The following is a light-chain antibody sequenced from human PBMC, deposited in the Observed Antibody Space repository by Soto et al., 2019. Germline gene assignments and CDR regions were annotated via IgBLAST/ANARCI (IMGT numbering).Light chain of an antibody. V-gene: IGLV3-21*04. Sequence: SYELTQPPSVSVAPGKTASITCGGNNIATKSVHWYQQRPGQAPVLVIYYDSDRPSGIPERFSGSNSGNTAALTISRVEAGDEDAYYCQVWDSTTAHVVFGGGTKLTVL. CDR3: QVWDSTTAHVV. J-gene: IGLJ2*01. CDR1: NIATKS. CDR2: YDS.